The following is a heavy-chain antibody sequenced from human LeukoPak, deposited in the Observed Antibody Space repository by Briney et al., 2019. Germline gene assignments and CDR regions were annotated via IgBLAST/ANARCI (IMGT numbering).Heavy chain of an antibody. D-gene: IGHD4-17*01. CDR2: IKQDGSEK. CDR1: GFTFSSYW. Sequence: GGSLRLSCAASGFTFSSYWMSWVRQAPGKGLEWVANIKQDGSEKYYVDSVRGRFTISRDNAKNSLYLQMNSLTAEDTAIYYCVRMPHYGDLNYSFDYWGQGTLVTVSS. V-gene: IGHV3-7*01. J-gene: IGHJ4*02. CDR3: VRMPHYGDLNYSFDY.